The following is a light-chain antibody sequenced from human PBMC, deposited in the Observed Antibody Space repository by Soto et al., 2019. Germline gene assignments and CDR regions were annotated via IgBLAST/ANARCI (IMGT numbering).Light chain of an antibody. Sequence: DIVMTQSPLSLPVTPGEPASISCRSSQSLLHSNGYNYLDWYLQKPGQSPQLLIYLGSNRASGXPXRXXGSGSGTDVTLKISRVEAEDVGVYYCMQALQTPPYTFGQGTKLEIK. CDR1: QSLLHSNGYNY. V-gene: IGKV2-28*01. CDR2: LGS. CDR3: MQALQTPPYT. J-gene: IGKJ2*01.